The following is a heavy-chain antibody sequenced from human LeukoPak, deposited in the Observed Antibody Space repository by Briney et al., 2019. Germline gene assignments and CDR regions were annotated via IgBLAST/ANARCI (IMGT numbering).Heavy chain of an antibody. CDR1: GGSISSYY. Sequence: SETLSLTCTVSGGSISSYYWSWIRQPPGKGLEWIGSIYYSGSTYYNPSLKSRVTISVDTSKNQFSLKLSSVTAADTAVYYCARLQSRKMYYYEWDAFDIWGQGTMVTVSS. V-gene: IGHV4-59*05. CDR2: IYYSGST. J-gene: IGHJ3*02. D-gene: IGHD3-22*01. CDR3: ARLQSRKMYYYEWDAFDI.